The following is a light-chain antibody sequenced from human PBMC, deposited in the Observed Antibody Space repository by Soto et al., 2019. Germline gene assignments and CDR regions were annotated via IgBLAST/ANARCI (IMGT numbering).Light chain of an antibody. CDR3: QQNFNIILT. CDR2: SAS. CDR1: QSISTY. J-gene: IGKJ4*01. V-gene: IGKV1-39*01. Sequence: DIQLTQSPSSLSASVGDTVTITCRASQSISTYLNWWQHKPGTAPRLLISSASNLHTGVPSRFSGSGSGAAFTLTIRSLQPEDSATYFRQQNFNIILTFGGGTKVDIK.